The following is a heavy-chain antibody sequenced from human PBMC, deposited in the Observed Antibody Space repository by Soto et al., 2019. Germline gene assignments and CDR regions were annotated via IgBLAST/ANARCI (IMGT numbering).Heavy chain of an antibody. J-gene: IGHJ4*02. V-gene: IGHV4-31*03. Sequence: QVQLQESGPGLVKPSQTLSLTCTVSGGSISSGGYYWSWIRQHPGKGLEWIGYIYYSGSTYYNPSLKRRVTISVDTSKNQFSLKLSSVTAADTAVYYCARFVVDIVATTLDYWGQGTLVTVSS. CDR2: IYYSGST. D-gene: IGHD5-12*01. CDR3: ARFVVDIVATTLDY. CDR1: GGSISSGGYY.